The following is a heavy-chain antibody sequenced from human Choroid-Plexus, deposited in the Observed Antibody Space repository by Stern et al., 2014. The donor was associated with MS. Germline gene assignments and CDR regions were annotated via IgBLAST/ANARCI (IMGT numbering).Heavy chain of an antibody. CDR2: INPNTGGP. CDR1: GYIFTGYY. Sequence: QVQLVQSGAEVKKLGASVKVSCKTSGYIFTGYYIHWVRQAPGQGLEWMAWINPNTGGPKSAQKFQGRVTMSRDTSISTAYVELSSLTSDDTAVYYCARDQRGITIFGVVTDYYYLGMDVWGQGTTVTVSS. V-gene: IGHV1-2*02. CDR3: ARDQRGITIFGVVTDYYYLGMDV. J-gene: IGHJ6*02. D-gene: IGHD3-3*01.